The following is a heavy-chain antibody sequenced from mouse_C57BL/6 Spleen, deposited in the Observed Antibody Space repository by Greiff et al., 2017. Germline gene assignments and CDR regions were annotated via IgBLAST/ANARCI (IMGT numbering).Heavy chain of an antibody. CDR2: INPGSGGT. CDR3: ARGIYYGNYGRYFDY. V-gene: IGHV1-54*01. J-gene: IGHJ2*01. CDR1: GYAFTNYL. D-gene: IGHD2-1*01. Sequence: QVQLQQSGAELVRPGTSVKVSCKASGYAFTNYLIEWVKQRPGQGLEWIGVINPGSGGTNYNEKFKGKATLTADKSSSTAYMQLSSLTSEDSAVYFCARGIYYGNYGRYFDYWGQGTTLTVSS.